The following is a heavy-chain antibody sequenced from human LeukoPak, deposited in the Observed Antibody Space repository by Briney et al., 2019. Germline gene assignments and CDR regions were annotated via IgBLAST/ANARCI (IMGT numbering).Heavy chain of an antibody. CDR3: ARLSETPVYYYSSGYYYLDF. CDR2: MNPNTGAT. V-gene: IGHV1-8*01. Sequence: ASVKVSCKASGYTFISHDINWVRQATGQRLEWMGWMNPNTGATGYAQNFQGRVTMTRDTSISTAYMELNSLRSEDTAVYYCARLSETPVYYYSSGYYYLDFWGQGTLVTVSS. CDR1: GYTFISHD. D-gene: IGHD3-22*01. J-gene: IGHJ4*02.